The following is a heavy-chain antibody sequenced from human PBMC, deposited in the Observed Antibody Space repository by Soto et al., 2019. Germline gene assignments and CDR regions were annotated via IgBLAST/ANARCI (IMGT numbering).Heavy chain of an antibody. D-gene: IGHD4-17*01. Sequence: ESGGGVVQPGTSLRLSCAAPGFTFSRHGMHWVRQTPGKGLEWLAVILNDASGHWYADSVKGRFTISRDNFENTLYLQMNGLRLEDTAMYYCARDDDYPDNGFDYWGQGTLVTVSS. J-gene: IGHJ4*02. CDR3: ARDDDYPDNGFDY. V-gene: IGHV3-33*01. CDR2: ILNDASGH. CDR1: GFTFSRHG.